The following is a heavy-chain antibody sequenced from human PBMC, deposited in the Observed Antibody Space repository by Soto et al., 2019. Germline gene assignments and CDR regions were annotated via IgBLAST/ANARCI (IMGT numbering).Heavy chain of an antibody. D-gene: IGHD1-26*01. Sequence: GGSLRLSCVVSVFPFGANAMSWVRQSPGKGLEWVSGLSNTGRRTSYADSVKGRFNISRDNSENTVYLQMNSLRVEDTAVYYCATEMGATQGPFDNWGQGTLVSVSS. CDR2: LSNTGRRT. J-gene: IGHJ4*02. CDR3: ATEMGATQGPFDN. V-gene: IGHV3-23*01. CDR1: VFPFGANA.